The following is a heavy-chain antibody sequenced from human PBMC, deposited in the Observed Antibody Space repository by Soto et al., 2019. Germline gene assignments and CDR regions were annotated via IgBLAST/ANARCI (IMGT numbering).Heavy chain of an antibody. CDR2: ISADNGDT. J-gene: IGHJ4*02. V-gene: IGHV1-18*01. D-gene: IGHD4-17*01. CDR3: ARGSYGDYKF. Sequence: QVQLVQSGGEVKMPGAAVKVSCKASGYTFSDYGMSWVRQAPGQGLEWMGWISADNGDTNYAQKFQGRVTMTTDTSTNTAYMELRSLSFDDTAVYYCARGSYGDYKFWGQGTLVTVSS. CDR1: GYTFSDYG.